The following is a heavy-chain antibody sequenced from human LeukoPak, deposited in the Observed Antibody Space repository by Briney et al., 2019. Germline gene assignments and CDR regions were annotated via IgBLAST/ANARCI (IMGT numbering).Heavy chain of an antibody. V-gene: IGHV4-34*01. J-gene: IGHJ5*02. D-gene: IGHD2-15*01. Sequence: SETLSLTCAVYGGSFSGYYWSWIRQPPGKGLEWIGEINHSGSTNYNPSLKSRVTISVDTSKNQFSLKLSSVTAADTAVYCCARGGGCSGGSCYCPWGQGTLVTVSS. CDR2: INHSGST. CDR1: GGSFSGYY. CDR3: ARGGGCSGGSCYCP.